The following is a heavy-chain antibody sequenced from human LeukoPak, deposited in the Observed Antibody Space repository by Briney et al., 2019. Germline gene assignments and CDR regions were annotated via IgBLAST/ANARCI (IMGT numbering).Heavy chain of an antibody. V-gene: IGHV3-30*04. Sequence: PGGSLRLSCTASGFTFSSYAMHWVRQAPGKGLEWVAVISYDGSNKYYADSVKGRFTISRDNSKNTLYLQMNSLRAEDTAVYYCARDPMVRGVIITHVYWGQGTLVTVSS. CDR3: ARDPMVRGVIITHVY. D-gene: IGHD3-10*01. J-gene: IGHJ4*02. CDR2: ISYDGSNK. CDR1: GFTFSSYA.